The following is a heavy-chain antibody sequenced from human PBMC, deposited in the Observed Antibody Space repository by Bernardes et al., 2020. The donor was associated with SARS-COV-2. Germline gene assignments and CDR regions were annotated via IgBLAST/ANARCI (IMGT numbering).Heavy chain of an antibody. D-gene: IGHD3-22*01. CDR1: GYTFTGYY. J-gene: IGHJ6*02. CDR2: INPNSGGT. Sequence: ASVKVSCKASGYTFTGYYMHWVRQAPGQGLEWMGWINPNSGGTTYAQKFRGRVTMTRDTSISTAYMELSRLRSDDTAVYYCARDYYYDSSGYVQYYYGMDVWGQGTTVTVSS. CDR3: ARDYYYDSSGYVQYYYGMDV. V-gene: IGHV1-2*02.